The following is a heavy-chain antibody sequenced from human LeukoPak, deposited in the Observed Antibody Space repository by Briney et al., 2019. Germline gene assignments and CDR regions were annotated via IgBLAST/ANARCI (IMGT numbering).Heavy chain of an antibody. CDR2: IYYSGST. CDR1: GGSISSGGYY. CDR3: ARHHIALMVAAFDI. J-gene: IGHJ3*02. D-gene: IGHD3-10*01. V-gene: IGHV4-31*03. Sequence: SETLSLTCTVSGGSISSGGYYWRWIRQHPGTGLEWIGYIYYSGSTYYNPSLKSRVTISVDTSKNQFSLRLSSVTAADTAVYYCARHHIALMVAAFDIWGQGTMVTVSS.